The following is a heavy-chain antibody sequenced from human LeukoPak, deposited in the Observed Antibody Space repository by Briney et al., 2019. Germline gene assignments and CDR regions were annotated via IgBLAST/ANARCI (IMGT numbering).Heavy chain of an antibody. D-gene: IGHD6-19*01. J-gene: IGHJ4*02. CDR1: GFPFSGYA. Sequence: GGSLRLSCAASGFPFSGYAMHWVRQAPGKGLEWVSVMSHDGTNKYYADSVKGRFTISRDNAKKSLFLQMNSLRAEDTAVYYCARGRYSSGWTPFDYWGQGSLVTVSS. V-gene: IGHV3-30-3*01. CDR3: ARGRYSSGWTPFDY. CDR2: MSHDGTNK.